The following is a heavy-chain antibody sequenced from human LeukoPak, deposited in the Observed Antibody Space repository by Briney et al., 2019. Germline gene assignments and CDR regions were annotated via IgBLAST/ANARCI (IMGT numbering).Heavy chain of an antibody. D-gene: IGHD5-12*01. CDR3: AKEAGYSGYDYPDY. CDR1: GFTFSSYA. V-gene: IGHV3-23*01. J-gene: IGHJ4*02. Sequence: GGSLRLSCAVSGFTFSSYAMSWVRQAAGKGLEWVAGISGSAYSTYYADSVQGRFTISRDNSKNTLYLQMNSLRAEDTAVYYCAKEAGYSGYDYPDYWGQGTLVTVSS. CDR2: ISGSAYST.